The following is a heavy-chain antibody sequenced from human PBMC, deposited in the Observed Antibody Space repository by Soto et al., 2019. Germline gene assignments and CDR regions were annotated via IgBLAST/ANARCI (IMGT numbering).Heavy chain of an antibody. Sequence: QVQLQESGPGLLKPSETLSLTCTVSGGSISSYFYIWVRQPPGKGLEWIGPVYYTGTTDYHPSLKSRVTISVDTSKTQFSLNLRSVTAADTAVYYCARDLAAVPRAFAYWGRGTLVTVPS. CDR1: GGSISSYF. V-gene: IGHV4-59*01. CDR3: ARDLAAVPRAFAY. D-gene: IGHD6-13*01. J-gene: IGHJ4*02. CDR2: VYYTGTT.